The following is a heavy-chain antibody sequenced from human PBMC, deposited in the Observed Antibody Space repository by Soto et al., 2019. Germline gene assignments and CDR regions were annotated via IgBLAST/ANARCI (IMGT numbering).Heavy chain of an antibody. J-gene: IGHJ4*02. D-gene: IGHD2-15*01. CDR3: ARDGYCSGGSCVDY. Sequence: QVPLVESGGGVVQPGRSLRLSCAASGFTFSSYGMHWVRQAPGKGLEWVAVIWYDGSNKYYADSVKGRFTISRDNSKNTLYLQMNSLRAEDTAVYYCARDGYCSGGSCVDYWGQGTLVTVSS. CDR2: IWYDGSNK. CDR1: GFTFSSYG. V-gene: IGHV3-33*01.